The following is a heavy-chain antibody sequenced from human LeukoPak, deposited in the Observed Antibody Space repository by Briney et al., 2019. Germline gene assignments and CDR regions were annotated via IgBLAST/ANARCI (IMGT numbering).Heavy chain of an antibody. D-gene: IGHD2-21*02. V-gene: IGHV3-23*01. J-gene: IGHJ5*02. CDR1: GFTFSSYA. Sequence: PGGSLRLSCAASGFTFSSYAMSWVRQAPGKGLEWVSAISGSGGSTYYADSVKGRFTISRDNSKNTLYLQMNSLRAEDTAVYYCAKDRSYCGGDCYPWFDPWGQGTLVTVSS. CDR2: ISGSGGST. CDR3: AKDRSYCGGDCYPWFDP.